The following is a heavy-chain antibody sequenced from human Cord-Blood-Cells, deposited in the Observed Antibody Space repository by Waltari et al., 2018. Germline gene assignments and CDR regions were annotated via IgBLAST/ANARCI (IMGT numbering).Heavy chain of an antibody. CDR3: ARVGSPRTGEVDY. CDR1: GGSISSGGYY. Sequence: QVQLQESGPGLVQPSQTLSLTCTVSGGSISSGGYYWCWIRQHPGKGLEWIGYIYYSGSTYYNPSLKSRVTISVDTSKNQFSLKLSSVTAADTAVYYCARVGSPRTGEVDYWGQGTLVTVSS. J-gene: IGHJ4*02. CDR2: IYYSGST. D-gene: IGHD7-27*01. V-gene: IGHV4-31*03.